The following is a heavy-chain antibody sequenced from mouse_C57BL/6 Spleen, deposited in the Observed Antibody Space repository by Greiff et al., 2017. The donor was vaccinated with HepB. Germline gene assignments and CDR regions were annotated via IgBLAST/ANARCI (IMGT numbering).Heavy chain of an antibody. V-gene: IGHV1-69*01. CDR2: IDPSDSYT. CDR3: ARSDGYYPAWFAY. J-gene: IGHJ3*01. Sequence: QVQLQQPGAELVLPGASVKLSCKASGYTFTSYCMHWVKQRPGQGLEWIGEIDPSDSYTNYNQKFKGKSTLTVDKSSSTDYMQLSSLTSEDSAVYYCARSDGYYPAWFAYWGQGTLVTVSA. D-gene: IGHD2-3*01. CDR1: GYTFTSYC.